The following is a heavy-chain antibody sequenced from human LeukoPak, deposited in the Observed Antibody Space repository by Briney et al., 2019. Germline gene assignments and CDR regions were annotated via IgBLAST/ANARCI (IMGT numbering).Heavy chain of an antibody. CDR3: AREWYDFWSGYYALDY. J-gene: IGHJ4*02. D-gene: IGHD3-3*01. Sequence: PSETLSLTCTVSGGSISSYYWSWIRQPPGKGLEWIGYIYYSGSTNYNPSLKSRVTISVDTSKNQFSLKLSSVTAADTAVYYCAREWYDFWSGYYALDYWGQGTLVTVSS. CDR1: GGSISSYY. CDR2: IYYSGST. V-gene: IGHV4-59*12.